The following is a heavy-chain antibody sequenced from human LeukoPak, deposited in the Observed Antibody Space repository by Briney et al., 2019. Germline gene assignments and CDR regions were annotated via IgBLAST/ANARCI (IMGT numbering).Heavy chain of an antibody. CDR1: GFTFSSHA. Sequence: GGSLRLSCAASGFTFSSHAMHWVRQAPGKGLEWVALISSDGSNKDYADAVKGRFTISRDNSKNTLYVQMNSLRAEDTAVYYCARDLRKGRYFDYWGQGTLVTVSS. CDR2: ISSDGSNK. J-gene: IGHJ4*02. D-gene: IGHD3-10*01. V-gene: IGHV3-30*04. CDR3: ARDLRKGRYFDY.